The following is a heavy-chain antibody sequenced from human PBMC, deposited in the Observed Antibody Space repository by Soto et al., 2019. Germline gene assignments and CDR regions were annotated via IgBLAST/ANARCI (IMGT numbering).Heavy chain of an antibody. CDR3: TADSYSSGWYDFDY. V-gene: IGHV3-73*01. CDR1: GFTFSGSA. D-gene: IGHD6-19*01. CDR2: IRSKANNYAT. J-gene: IGHJ4*02. Sequence: GGSLRLSCAASGFTFSGSAMHWVRQTSGKGLEWVGRIRSKANNYATAYAASVKGRFTISRDDSKNTAYLQMNSLKTEDTAVYYCTADSYSSGWYDFDYWGQGTLVTVSS.